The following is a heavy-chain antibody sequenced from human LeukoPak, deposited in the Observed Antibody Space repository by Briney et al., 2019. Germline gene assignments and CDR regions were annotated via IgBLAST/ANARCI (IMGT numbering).Heavy chain of an antibody. D-gene: IGHD1-26*01. V-gene: IGHV5-51*01. CDR1: GYSFTSYW. CDR2: IYLGDSDT. CDR3: ARPSKEVGYFDY. Sequence: GESLMISCKGSGYSFTSYWIGWLGQMPGKGLKWMGIIYLGDSDTRFHPSFQGQVTISADKSITTAYLPRSLRKASDTDRYYCARPSKEVGYFDYWGQGTRVTVSS. J-gene: IGHJ4*02.